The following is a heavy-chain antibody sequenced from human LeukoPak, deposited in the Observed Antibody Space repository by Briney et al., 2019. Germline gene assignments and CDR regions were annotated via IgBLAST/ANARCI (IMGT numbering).Heavy chain of an antibody. CDR3: ARDHFGELSPYYYGMDV. CDR1: GFTFSSYA. CDR2: ISYDGSNN. Sequence: GGPLSLSCAASGFTFSSYAMHWVPKAPAKGLEGVAVISYDGSNNYYADSVKGRFTISRDNSKNTLYLQMNSLRAEDTAVYYCARDHFGELSPYYYGMDVWGQGTTVTVSS. V-gene: IGHV3-30*04. D-gene: IGHD3-10*01. J-gene: IGHJ6*02.